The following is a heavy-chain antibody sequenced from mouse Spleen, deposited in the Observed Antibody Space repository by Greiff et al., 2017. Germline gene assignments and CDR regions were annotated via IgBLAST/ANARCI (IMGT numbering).Heavy chain of an antibody. CDR1: GFTFSSYY. V-gene: IGHV5-6-4*01. CDR2: ISSGGGST. Sequence: EVKLMESGGGLVKLGGSLKLSCAASGFTFSSYYMSWVRQTPEKRLEWVATISSGGGSTYYPDSVKGRFTISRDNAKNTLYLKMSSLNSEDTAVYYCAREGPLFYYYGSSGDYWGQGTTLTVSS. CDR3: AREGPLFYYYGSSGDY. J-gene: IGHJ2*01. D-gene: IGHD1-1*01.